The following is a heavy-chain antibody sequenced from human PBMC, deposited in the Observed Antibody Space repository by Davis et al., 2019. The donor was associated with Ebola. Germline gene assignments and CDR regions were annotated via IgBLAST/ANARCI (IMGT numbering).Heavy chain of an antibody. CDR2: ISSSSNYI. CDR3: AREEMATISSWPDY. V-gene: IGHV3-21*01. CDR1: GFTFSSYS. Sequence: GGSLRLSCAASGFTFSSYSMNWVRQAPGKGLEWVSSISSSSNYIYYADSVKGRFTISRDNAKNSLYLQMNSLRGEDTAVYYCAREEMATISSWPDYWGQGTLVTVSS. J-gene: IGHJ4*02. D-gene: IGHD5-24*01.